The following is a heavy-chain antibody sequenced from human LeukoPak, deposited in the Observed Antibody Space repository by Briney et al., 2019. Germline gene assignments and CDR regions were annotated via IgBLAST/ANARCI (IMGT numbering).Heavy chain of an antibody. CDR1: GFTFDDYT. D-gene: IGHD5-18*01. CDR2: INWDGGRI. Sequence: GGSLRLSCATSGFTFDDYTMHWVRQRPGKGLEWVSFINWDGGRISYADSVKGRFTISRDNSKSSLFLQMNGLSTADPALYYCAKGYGYGFGPYYYDYWGQGTLVTVSS. J-gene: IGHJ4*02. V-gene: IGHV3-43*01. CDR3: AKGYGYGFGPYYYDY.